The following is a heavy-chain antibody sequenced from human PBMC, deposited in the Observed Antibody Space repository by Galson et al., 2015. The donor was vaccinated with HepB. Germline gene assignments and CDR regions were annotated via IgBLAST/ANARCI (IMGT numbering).Heavy chain of an antibody. CDR2: ISNSGRNT. J-gene: IGHJ4*02. CDR3: ARDLTDSYDSSRYLL. V-gene: IGHV3-11*06. CDR1: GFTFSDYY. D-gene: IGHD3-22*01. Sequence: SLRLSCAASGFTFSDYYMTWIRQAPGKGLEWLSCISNSGRNTDYADSVKGRFTISRDNAKNSLYLQVNSLRAEDTAVYYCARDLTDSYDSSRYLLWGQGTLVTVSS.